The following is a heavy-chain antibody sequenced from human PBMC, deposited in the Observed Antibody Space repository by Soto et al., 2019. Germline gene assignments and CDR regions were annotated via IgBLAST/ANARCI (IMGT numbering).Heavy chain of an antibody. D-gene: IGHD3-9*01. CDR1: GGSISSYY. J-gene: IGHJ4*02. CDR3: ASLAYYDILTGLRH. CDR2: IYYSGST. Sequence: PSETLSLTCTVSGGSISSYYWSWIRQSPGKGLEWIGYIYYSGSTVYNPSLKSRVTISVDTSKNQLSLKVSSVTAADTAVYYCASLAYYDILTGLRHWGQGTLVTVSS. V-gene: IGHV4-59*01.